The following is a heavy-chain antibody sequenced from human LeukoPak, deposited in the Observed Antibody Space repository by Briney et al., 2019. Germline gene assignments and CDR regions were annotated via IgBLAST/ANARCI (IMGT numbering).Heavy chain of an antibody. CDR1: GFTFSSYG. CDR3: AKDVSALSHYYGMDV. D-gene: IGHD2/OR15-2a*01. J-gene: IGHJ6*02. CDR2: ISYDGSNK. Sequence: GGSLRLSCAASGFTFSSYGMHWVRQAPGKGLEWVAVISYDGSNKYYADSVKGRFTISRDNSKNTLYMQMNSLRAEDTAVYYWAKDVSALSHYYGMDVWGQGTTVTVSS. V-gene: IGHV3-30*18.